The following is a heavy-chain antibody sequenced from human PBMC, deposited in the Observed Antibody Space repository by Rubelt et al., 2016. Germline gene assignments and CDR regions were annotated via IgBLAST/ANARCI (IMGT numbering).Heavy chain of an antibody. CDR3: ARDPQNWFDP. CDR1: GVSIRSYY. Sequence: QLQLQESGPGLVKPSETLSLTCSVSGVSIRSYYWSWIRQPPGKGLEWIGSIYYSGSNYYKLSLKSRVTISVDTSKNQFSLKVRSVTAADTAMYFCARDPQNWFDPWGQGILVTVSS. D-gene: IGHD2/OR15-2a*01. V-gene: IGHV4-59*01. CDR2: IYYSGSN. J-gene: IGHJ5*02.